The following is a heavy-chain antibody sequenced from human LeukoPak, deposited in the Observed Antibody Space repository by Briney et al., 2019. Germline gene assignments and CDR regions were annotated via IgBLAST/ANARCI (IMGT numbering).Heavy chain of an antibody. CDR2: MSNSGHT. Sequence: SETLSLTCTVSGDSVNSANYYWSWFRQPPGKGLEWGGLMSNSGHTDSTPSLKSRVTISVDTSMSQFSLKLNSVTAADTAVYYCARVSAAGTGPDSWGQGTLVTVSS. J-gene: IGHJ4*02. V-gene: IGHV4-61*01. CDR3: ARVSAAGTGPDS. D-gene: IGHD6-13*01. CDR1: GDSVNSANYY.